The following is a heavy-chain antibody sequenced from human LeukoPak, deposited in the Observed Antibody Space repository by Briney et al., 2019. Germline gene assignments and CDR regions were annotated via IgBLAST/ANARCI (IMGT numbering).Heavy chain of an antibody. J-gene: IGHJ3*02. CDR2: INHSGST. CDR1: GGSFSGYY. V-gene: IGHV4-34*01. Sequence: SETLSLTCAVYGGSFSGYYWSWIRQPPGKGLEWIGEINHSGSTNYNPSLKSRVTISVDTSKNQFSLKLSSVTAADTAVYYCARVAGAFDTWGQGTMVTVSS. CDR3: ARVAGAFDT.